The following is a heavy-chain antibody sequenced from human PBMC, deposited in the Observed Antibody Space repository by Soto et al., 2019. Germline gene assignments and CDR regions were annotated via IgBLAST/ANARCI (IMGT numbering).Heavy chain of an antibody. CDR1: GFTFGDSY. D-gene: IGHD2-15*01. J-gene: IGHJ5*02. Sequence: QVQLVESGGGLVPPGGSLRLSCAGSGFTFGDSYMSWIRQAPGKGLEWLSYISPGSRYPAYADSVKGGFTISRDNAKRSLYLQMMSLTAEDTAIYYCVRGGGGGRFDPWGQGTMVTVSS. CDR2: ISPGSRYP. CDR3: VRGGGGGRFDP. V-gene: IGHV3-11*06.